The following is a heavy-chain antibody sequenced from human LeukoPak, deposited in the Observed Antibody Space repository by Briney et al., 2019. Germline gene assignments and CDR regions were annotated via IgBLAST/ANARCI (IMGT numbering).Heavy chain of an antibody. D-gene: IGHD6-19*01. CDR3: ARDSDTSGNHWFFDV. CDR2: IDPDGNDN. V-gene: IGHV3-30*12. CDR1: GFTFHNFG. J-gene: IGHJ2*01. Sequence: PGGCLRLSCAASGFTFHNFGMVWVRQPPGKGLQWVAAIDPDGNDNYYADSARGRFVISRDNSKNTLYLQIYSLTVVDTAVYYCARDSDTSGNHWFFDVWGRGTLVIASS.